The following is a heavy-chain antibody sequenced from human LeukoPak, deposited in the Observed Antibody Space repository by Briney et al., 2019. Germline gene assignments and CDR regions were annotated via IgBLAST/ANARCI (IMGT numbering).Heavy chain of an antibody. Sequence: PGGSLRLSCAASGFTFSSYAMHWVRQAPGKGLEWVAVLSNGGTKKYYADSVNGRFTISRDNTKNTLFLQMNSLRAEDTAVYYCSGEGVAGTWDNWFDPWGQGTLVTVSS. V-gene: IGHV3-30*03. CDR2: LSNGGTKK. CDR3: SGEGVAGTWDNWFDP. J-gene: IGHJ5*02. CDR1: GFTFSSYA. D-gene: IGHD2-15*01.